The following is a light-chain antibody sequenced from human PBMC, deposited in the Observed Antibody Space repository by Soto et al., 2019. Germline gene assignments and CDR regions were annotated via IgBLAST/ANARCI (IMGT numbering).Light chain of an antibody. Sequence: QSALTQPASVSGSPGQSITISCTGTSSDVGGYNYVSWYQQHPGKAPKLMIYDVSNRPSGVSNRFSGSKSGNTASLTISALQADDEADYYCSSYTSSYVFGTGTKVTVL. CDR2: DVS. J-gene: IGLJ1*01. V-gene: IGLV2-14*01. CDR3: SSYTSSYV. CDR1: SSDVGGYNY.